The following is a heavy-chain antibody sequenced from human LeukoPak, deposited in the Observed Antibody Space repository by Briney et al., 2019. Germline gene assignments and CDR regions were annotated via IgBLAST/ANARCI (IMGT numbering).Heavy chain of an antibody. CDR2: IRNNGGYT. Sequence: GGSLRLSCAASGFTFSSSAMSWVRQAPGEGLEWVSAIRNNGGYTYYADSVQGRFTISSDNSKSTLCLQMNSLRAEDTAVYYCAKQLGYCSDGSCYFPYWGQGTLVTVSS. V-gene: IGHV3-23*01. CDR3: AKQLGYCSDGSCYFPY. J-gene: IGHJ4*02. CDR1: GFTFSSSA. D-gene: IGHD2-15*01.